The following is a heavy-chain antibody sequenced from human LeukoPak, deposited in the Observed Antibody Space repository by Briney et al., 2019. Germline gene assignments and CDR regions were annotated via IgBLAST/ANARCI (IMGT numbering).Heavy chain of an antibody. J-gene: IGHJ4*02. CDR2: INPNSGGT. D-gene: IGHD6-19*01. CDR1: GYTFTGYY. Sequence: RASVKVSCKASGYTFTGYYMHWARQAPGQGLEWMGWINPNSGGTNYAQKFQGRVTMTRDTSISTAYMELSRLRSDDTAVYYCAREGSGWYYFDYWGQGTLVTVSS. CDR3: AREGSGWYYFDY. V-gene: IGHV1-2*02.